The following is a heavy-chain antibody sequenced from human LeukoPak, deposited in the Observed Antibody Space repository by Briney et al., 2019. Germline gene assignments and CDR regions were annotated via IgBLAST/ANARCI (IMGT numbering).Heavy chain of an antibody. V-gene: IGHV1-69*04. CDR1: GVIFSSYT. D-gene: IGHD4-17*01. CDR3: ARDMVADGDYGAYMDV. J-gene: IGHJ6*03. CDR2: ITPVSDLA. Sequence: SVKVSCKATGVIFSSYTFSWVRQAPGQGLEWMGKITPVSDLAHYAQKFQGRVTFTADTHTGTTYMELRSLRSEDTAVYYCARDMVADGDYGAYMDVWGKGTTVTVSS.